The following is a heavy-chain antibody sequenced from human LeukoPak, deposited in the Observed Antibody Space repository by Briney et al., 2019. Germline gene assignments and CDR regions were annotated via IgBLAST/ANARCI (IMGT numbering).Heavy chain of an antibody. Sequence: GGSLRLSCAASGFTFSSYEMNWVRQAPGKGLEWVSYISSSGSTIYYADSVKGRFTISRDNAKSSLYLQMNSLRVDDTAVYYCARDPSADTESWGQGTLVTVSS. CDR3: ARDPSADTES. CDR1: GFTFSSYE. V-gene: IGHV3-48*03. J-gene: IGHJ4*02. D-gene: IGHD6-6*01. CDR2: ISSSGSTI.